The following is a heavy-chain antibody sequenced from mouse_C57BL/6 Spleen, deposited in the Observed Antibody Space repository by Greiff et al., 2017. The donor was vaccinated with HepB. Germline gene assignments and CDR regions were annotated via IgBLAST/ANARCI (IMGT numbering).Heavy chain of an antibody. CDR3: ARNYGSSDYFDY. CDR2: IYPGSGNT. D-gene: IGHD1-1*01. CDR1: GYTFTDYY. J-gene: IGHJ2*01. Sequence: VQLVESGAELVRPGASVKLSCKASGYTFTDYYINWVKQRPGQGLEWIARIYPGSGNTYYNEKFKGKATLTAEKSSSTAYMQLSSLTSEDSAVYFCARNYGSSDYFDYWGQGTTLTVSS. V-gene: IGHV1-76*01.